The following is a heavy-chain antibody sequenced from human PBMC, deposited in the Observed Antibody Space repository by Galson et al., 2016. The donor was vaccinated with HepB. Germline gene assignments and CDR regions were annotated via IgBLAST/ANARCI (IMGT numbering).Heavy chain of an antibody. CDR2: ISANSGYT. Sequence: SVKVSCKASGYRFPTYGISWVRQAPGQGLEWLGWISANSGYTIYAQKFQDRVTMTRDTSASTVYMDLRSLRSDDTAVYYCARDVQFRFDYWGQGTLVTVSS. J-gene: IGHJ4*02. CDR3: ARDVQFRFDY. CDR1: GYRFPTYG. V-gene: IGHV1-18*04. D-gene: IGHD4-11*01.